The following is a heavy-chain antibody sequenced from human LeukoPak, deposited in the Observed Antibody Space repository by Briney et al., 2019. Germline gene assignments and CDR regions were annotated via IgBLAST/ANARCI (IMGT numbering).Heavy chain of an antibody. Sequence: GGSLRLSCAASGFTFSTYWMHWVRQVPGKGLVWVSRINNDGSRTTYADSVKGRFTISRDNAKNTVYLQMNSLRAEDTAVYYCARVRPCYDFWSGYYEAGPYYYMDVWGKGTTVTVSS. D-gene: IGHD3-3*01. CDR3: ARVRPCYDFWSGYYEAGPYYYMDV. CDR1: GFTFSTYW. CDR2: INNDGSRT. J-gene: IGHJ6*03. V-gene: IGHV3-74*01.